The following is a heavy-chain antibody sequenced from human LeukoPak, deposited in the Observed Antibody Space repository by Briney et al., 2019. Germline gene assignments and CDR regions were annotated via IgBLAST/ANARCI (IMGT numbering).Heavy chain of an antibody. D-gene: IGHD3-22*01. CDR2: VSYRGSA. CDR3: AGGGWYLDY. Sequence: SETLSLTCTVSGGSVTSSHWSWIRLPPGRGLEWIGYVSYRGSADYNPSLKSRVTISVDTSENLFSLKMSSVTAADTAVYYCAGGGWYLDYWGQGTLVTVSS. V-gene: IGHV4-59*02. CDR1: GGSVTSSH. J-gene: IGHJ4*02.